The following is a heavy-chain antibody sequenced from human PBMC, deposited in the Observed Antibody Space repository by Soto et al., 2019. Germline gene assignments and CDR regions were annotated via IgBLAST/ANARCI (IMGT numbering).Heavy chain of an antibody. D-gene: IGHD3-22*01. CDR3: ARGRTVRNYADDSSDYFYFFDY. CDR1: GDSISTFY. V-gene: IGHV4-59*01. Sequence: SETLSLTCTVSGDSISTFYWVWMWQSPGKELEWIGYVYYTGSTNYNPSLKSRVTISVDRSKNQFSLKLTSANAADTAVYYCARGRTVRNYADDSSDYFYFFDYWGQGTQVTVSS. CDR2: VYYTGST. J-gene: IGHJ4*02.